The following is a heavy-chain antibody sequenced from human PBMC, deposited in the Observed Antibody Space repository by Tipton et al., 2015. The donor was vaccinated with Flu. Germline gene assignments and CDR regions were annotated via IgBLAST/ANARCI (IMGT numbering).Heavy chain of an antibody. CDR2: ISSSGNTI. D-gene: IGHD6-19*01. CDR1: GFTFSSYE. CDR3: AKVIPELVAGLEY. V-gene: IGHV3-48*03. J-gene: IGHJ4*02. Sequence: SLRLSCAASGFTFSSYEMNWVRQAPGKGLEWVSYISSSGNTISYADSVRGRFTISRDNTKKSLYLQLNSLRAEDTAIYYCAKVIPELVAGLEYWGQGTRVTVSS.